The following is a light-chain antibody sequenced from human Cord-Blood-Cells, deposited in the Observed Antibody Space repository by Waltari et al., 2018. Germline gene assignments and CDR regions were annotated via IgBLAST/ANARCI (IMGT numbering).Light chain of an antibody. CDR2: KAS. Sequence: DIQMPQSPSTPSTSVGDRVTITCRSSPSISSWLAWYQQKPGKAPKLLIYKASSLESGVPARFSGSGSGTEFTLTISSLQPDDFATYYCQQYNSYSGAFGQGTKVEIK. CDR3: QQYNSYSGA. CDR1: PSISSW. V-gene: IGKV1-5*03. J-gene: IGKJ1*01.